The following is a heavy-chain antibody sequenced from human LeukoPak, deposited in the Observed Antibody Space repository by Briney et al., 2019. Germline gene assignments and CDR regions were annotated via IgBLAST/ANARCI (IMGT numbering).Heavy chain of an antibody. CDR2: IYHSGST. V-gene: IGHV4-38-2*01. CDR1: GYSISSGYY. D-gene: IGHD1-26*01. Sequence: SETLSLTCAVSGYSISSGYYWGWIRQPPGNGLEWIGSIYHSGSTYYNPSLKSRVTISVDTSKNQFSLKLSSVTAADTAVYYCARPIVGATGYFDYWGQGTLVTVSS. J-gene: IGHJ4*02. CDR3: ARPIVGATGYFDY.